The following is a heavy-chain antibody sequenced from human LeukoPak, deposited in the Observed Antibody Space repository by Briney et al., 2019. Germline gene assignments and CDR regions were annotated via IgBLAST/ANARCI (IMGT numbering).Heavy chain of an antibody. CDR1: GFTFSSYE. CDR3: ASSGSYLDYFDY. CDR2: ISSSGSTI. J-gene: IGHJ4*02. D-gene: IGHD1-26*01. V-gene: IGHV3-48*03. Sequence: GGSLRLSCAASGFTFSSYEMNWVRQAPGKGLEWVSYISSSGSTIYYADSVKGRFTISRDNAKNSLYLQMNSLRAEDTAVYYCASSGSYLDYFDYWGQGTLVTVPS.